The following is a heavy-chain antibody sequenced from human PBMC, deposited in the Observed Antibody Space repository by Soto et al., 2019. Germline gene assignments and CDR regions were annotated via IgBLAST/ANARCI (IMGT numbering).Heavy chain of an antibody. CDR2: ISSSSSYI. J-gene: IGHJ6*02. V-gene: IGHV3-21*01. CDR3: ARLDSSSSDNYYYYYGMDV. CDR1: GFTFSSYS. Sequence: GGSLRLSCAASGFTFSSYSMNWVRQAPGKGLEWVSSISSSSSYIYCADSVKGRFTISRDNAKNSLYLQMNSLRAEDTAVYYCARLDSSSSDNYYYYYGMDVWGQGTTVTVSS. D-gene: IGHD6-6*01.